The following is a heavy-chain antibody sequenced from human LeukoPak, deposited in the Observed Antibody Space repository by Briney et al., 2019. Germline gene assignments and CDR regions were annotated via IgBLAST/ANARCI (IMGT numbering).Heavy chain of an antibody. Sequence: ASVKVFCKASGHTFNSYDINWVRQATGQGLEWMGWMNPNSGNTGYAQKFQGRVTMTRNTSISTAYMELSSLRSEDTAVYYCARAFSLLIAGAFDPWGQGTLVTVSS. CDR2: MNPNSGNT. CDR1: GHTFNSYD. D-gene: IGHD6-19*01. J-gene: IGHJ5*02. CDR3: ARAFSLLIAGAFDP. V-gene: IGHV1-8*01.